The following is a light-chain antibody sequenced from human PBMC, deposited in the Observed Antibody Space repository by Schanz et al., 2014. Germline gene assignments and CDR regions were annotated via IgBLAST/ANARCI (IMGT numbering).Light chain of an antibody. J-gene: IGLJ2*01. CDR1: SSNIGARYD. CDR3: QSYDSSLSGST. Sequence: QSVLTQPPSVSGAPGQRVTISCTGSSSNIGARYDVHWYQQLPGTAPKLLIYGNSNRPSGVPDRFSGSKSGTSASLVITGLQAEDEADYYCQSYDSSLSGSTFGGGIKLTVL. CDR2: GNS. V-gene: IGLV1-40*01.